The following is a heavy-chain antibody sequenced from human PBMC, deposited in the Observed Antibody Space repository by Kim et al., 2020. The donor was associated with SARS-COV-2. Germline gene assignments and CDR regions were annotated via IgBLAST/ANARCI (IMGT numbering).Heavy chain of an antibody. Sequence: GRFTISRDNAKNSLYLKMNSLRGEDTAVYYCARDLLYYDILTGSEGAFDIWGQGTMVTVSS. D-gene: IGHD3-9*01. CDR3: ARDLLYYDILTGSEGAFDI. V-gene: IGHV3-11*05. J-gene: IGHJ3*02.